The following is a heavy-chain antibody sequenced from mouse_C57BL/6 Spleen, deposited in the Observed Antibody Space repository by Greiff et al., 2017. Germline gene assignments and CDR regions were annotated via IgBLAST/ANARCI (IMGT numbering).Heavy chain of an antibody. CDR1: GFTFSSYA. CDR2: ISSGGDYI. CDR3: TRDEGAYYFDY. J-gene: IGHJ2*01. V-gene: IGHV5-9-1*02. Sequence: EVHLVESGEGLVKPGGSLKLSCAASGFTFSSYAMSWVRQTPEKRLEWVAYISSGGDYIYYADTVKGRFTISRDNARNTLYLQMSSLKSEDTAMYYCTRDEGAYYFDYWGQGTTLTVSS.